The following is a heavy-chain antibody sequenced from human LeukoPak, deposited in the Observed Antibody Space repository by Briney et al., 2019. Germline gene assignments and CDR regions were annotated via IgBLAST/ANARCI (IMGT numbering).Heavy chain of an antibody. CDR3: ARGHFIAVAVFDY. J-gene: IGHJ4*02. D-gene: IGHD6-19*01. Sequence: PGGSLRFSCAASGFTFSSYSMNWVRQAPGKGLESVSSISSSSSYIYYADSVKGRFTISRDNAKNSLYLQMNSLRAEDTAVYYCARGHFIAVAVFDYWGQGTLVTVSS. CDR1: GFTFSSYS. V-gene: IGHV3-21*01. CDR2: ISSSSSYI.